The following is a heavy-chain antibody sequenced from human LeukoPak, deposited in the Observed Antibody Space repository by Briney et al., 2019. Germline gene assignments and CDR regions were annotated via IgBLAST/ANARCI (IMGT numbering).Heavy chain of an antibody. V-gene: IGHV3-21*01. CDR3: ARARRYYYDSSGYYYHYYYMDV. J-gene: IGHJ6*03. D-gene: IGHD3-22*01. CDR2: ISSSSSYI. Sequence: GGSLRLSCAASGFTFSSYSMNWVRQAPGKGLEWVSSISSSSSYIYYADSVKGRFTTSRDNAKNSLYLQMNSLRAEDTAVYYCARARRYYYDSSGYYYHYYYMDVWGKGTTVTVSS. CDR1: GFTFSSYS.